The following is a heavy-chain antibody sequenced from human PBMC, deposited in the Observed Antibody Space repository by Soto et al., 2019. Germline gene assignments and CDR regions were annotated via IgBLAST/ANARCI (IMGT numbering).Heavy chain of an antibody. V-gene: IGHV3-15*07. CDR1: GFSIANAW. J-gene: IGHJ6*02. CDR3: TTGAARGV. CDR2: VKTKPAGGTT. Sequence: EMQLVESGGNLVKPGGSLRLSCAGSGFSIANAWINWVRQAPGKGLEWVGRVKTKPAGGTTDYAEPVKDRFTLTRDDSKNTVFLQMSSLKIADTAVYYCTTGAARGVWGRGTTVTVSS.